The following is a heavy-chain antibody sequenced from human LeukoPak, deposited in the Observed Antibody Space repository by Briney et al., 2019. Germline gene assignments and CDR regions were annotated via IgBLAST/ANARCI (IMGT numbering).Heavy chain of an antibody. Sequence: SETLSLTCTVSGNSISTYYWSWIRQPAGKGLEWIGRIYTSGSTNYNPSLKSRVTMSIDTSKSQFSLKLSSVTAADTAVYYCARLPTVVTRVAFDIWGQGTMVTVSS. J-gene: IGHJ3*02. CDR1: GNSISTYY. D-gene: IGHD4-23*01. V-gene: IGHV4-4*07. CDR2: IYTSGST. CDR3: ARLPTVVTRVAFDI.